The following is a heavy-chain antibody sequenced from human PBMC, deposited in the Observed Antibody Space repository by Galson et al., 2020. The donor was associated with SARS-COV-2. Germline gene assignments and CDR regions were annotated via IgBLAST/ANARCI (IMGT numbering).Heavy chain of an antibody. J-gene: IGHJ4*02. CDR1: GFTFSSYG. D-gene: IGHD5-12*01. CDR3: AKEWWLRSEYYFDY. V-gene: IGHV3-30*18. CDR2: ISYDGSNK. Sequence: GESLKISCAASGFTFSSYGMHWVRQAPGKGLEWVAVISYDGSNKYYADSVKGRFTISRDNSKNTLYLQMNSLRAEDTAVYYCAKEWWLRSEYYFDYWGQGTLVTVSS.